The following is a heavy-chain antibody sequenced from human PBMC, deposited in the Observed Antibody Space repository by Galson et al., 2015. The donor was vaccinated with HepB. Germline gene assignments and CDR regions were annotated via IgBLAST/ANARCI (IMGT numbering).Heavy chain of an antibody. J-gene: IGHJ4*02. CDR2: IIPIFGTA. CDR1: GGTFSSYA. Sequence: SVKVSCKASGGTFSSYAISWVRQAPGQGLEWMGGIIPIFGTANYAQKFQGRVTITADESTSTAYMELSSLRSEDTAVYYCAKTGYSGYENFDYWGQGTLVTASS. D-gene: IGHD5-12*01. V-gene: IGHV1-69*13. CDR3: AKTGYSGYENFDY.